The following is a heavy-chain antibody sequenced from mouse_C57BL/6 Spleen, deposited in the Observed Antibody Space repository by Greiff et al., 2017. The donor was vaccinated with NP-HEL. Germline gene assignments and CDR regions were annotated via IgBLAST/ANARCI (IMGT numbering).Heavy chain of an antibody. J-gene: IGHJ1*03. V-gene: IGHV7-3*01. Sequence: DVMLVESGGGLVQPGGSLSLSCAASGFTFTDYYMSWIRQPPGKALEWLGFIRNKANGYTTEYSASVKGRFTISRDNSQSILYLQMNALRAEDSATYDCARYRPFDYDGSSYWYFDVWGTGTTVTVSS. CDR3: ARYRPFDYDGSSYWYFDV. D-gene: IGHD1-1*01. CDR1: GFTFTDYY. CDR2: IRNKANGYTT.